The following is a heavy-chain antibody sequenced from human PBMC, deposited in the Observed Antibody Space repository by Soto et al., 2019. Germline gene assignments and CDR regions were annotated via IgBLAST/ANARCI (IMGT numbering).Heavy chain of an antibody. D-gene: IGHD6-13*01. J-gene: IGHJ4*02. CDR2: ISSSSSYT. CDR1: GFTFSDYY. Sequence: QVQLVESGGGLVKPGGSLRLSCAASGFTFSDYYMSWIRQAPGKGLEWVSYISSSSSYTNYADSVKGRFTISRDNAKNSLYLQMNSLRAEDTAVYYCARDRGQLAYFDYGGQGTLVTVSS. V-gene: IGHV3-11*05. CDR3: ARDRGQLAYFDY.